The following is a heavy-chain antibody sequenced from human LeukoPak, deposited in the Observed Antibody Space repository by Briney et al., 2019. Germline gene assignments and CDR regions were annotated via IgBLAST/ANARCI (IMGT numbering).Heavy chain of an antibody. CDR1: GFTFSSYG. D-gene: IGHD6-19*01. CDR3: ARERRQNSSGWYRGWFDP. J-gene: IGHJ5*02. V-gene: IGHV3-33*01. CDR2: IWYDGSNK. Sequence: YPGGSLRLSCAASGFTFSSYGMHWVRQAPGKGLEWVAVIWYDGSNKYYADSVKGRFTISRDNSKNTLYLQMNSLRAEDTAVYYCARERRQNSSGWYRGWFDPWGQGTLVTVSS.